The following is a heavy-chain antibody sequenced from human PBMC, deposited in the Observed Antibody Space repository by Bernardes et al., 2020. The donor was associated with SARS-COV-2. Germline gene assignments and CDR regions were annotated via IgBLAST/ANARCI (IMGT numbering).Heavy chain of an antibody. CDR2: INDSGST. J-gene: IGHJ2*01. V-gene: IGHV4-34*01. D-gene: IGHD2-15*01. Sequence: SETLSLTCAVYSGSFSSYYWSWIRQTPGKGLEWIGDINDSGSTKYNPALKSRVSISVDPSNNQFSLKLNSVTAADTAVYYCARGSAAVVSHFMLPIANWYFDLWGRGTLVTVSS. CDR1: SGSFSSYY. CDR3: ARGSAAVVSHFMLPIANWYFDL.